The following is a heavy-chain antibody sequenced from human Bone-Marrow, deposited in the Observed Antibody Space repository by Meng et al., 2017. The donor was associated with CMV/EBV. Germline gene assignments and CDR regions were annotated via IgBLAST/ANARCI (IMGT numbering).Heavy chain of an antibody. CDR2: INHSGST. J-gene: IGHJ4*02. CDR3: AKDKNRYCSSPPHV. V-gene: IGHV4-34*01. D-gene: IGHD2-2*01. CDR1: GGSFSGYY. Sequence: SETLSLTCAVYGGSFSGYYWSWIRQPPGKGLEWIGEINHSGSTNYNPSLKSRVTISVDTSKNQFSLKLSSVTAADTAVYYCAKDKNRYCSSPPHVWGQGTLVTVSS.